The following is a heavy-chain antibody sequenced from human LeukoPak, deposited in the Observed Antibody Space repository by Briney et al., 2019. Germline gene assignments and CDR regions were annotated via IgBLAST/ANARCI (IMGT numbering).Heavy chain of an antibody. CDR1: GFTFNSYW. V-gene: IGHV3-74*01. Sequence: PGGSLRLSCAASGFTFNSYWMHWVRQAPGKGLVWVSRIKSDGSSTSYADSVKGRFTISRDNAKNTLYLRMNSLRVEDTAVYYCAGGSQGDYWGQGTLVTVSS. CDR3: AGGSQGDY. J-gene: IGHJ4*02. CDR2: IKSDGSST.